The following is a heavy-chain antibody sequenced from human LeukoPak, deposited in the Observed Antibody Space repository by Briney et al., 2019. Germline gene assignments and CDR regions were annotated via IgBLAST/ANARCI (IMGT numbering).Heavy chain of an antibody. CDR3: ARMTGSANEYYFDY. CDR1: GGSISSHY. D-gene: IGHD3-9*01. CDR2: IYYSGST. J-gene: IGHJ4*02. Sequence: SETLSLTCTVSGGSISSHYWSWIRQPPGKGLEWIGYIYYSGSTNYNPSLKSRVTISGDRSRNQFSLKLSSVTAADTAVYYCARMTGSANEYYFDYWGQGTLVTVSS. V-gene: IGHV4-59*11.